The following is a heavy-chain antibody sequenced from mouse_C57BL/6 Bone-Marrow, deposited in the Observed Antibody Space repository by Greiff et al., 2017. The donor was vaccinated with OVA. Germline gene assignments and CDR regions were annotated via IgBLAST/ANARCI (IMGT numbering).Heavy chain of an antibody. CDR3: RGLRREVLRY. CDR1: EYEFPSHD. Sequence: DVKLVESGGGLVQPGESLKLSCESNEYEFPSHDMSWVRKTPEKRLELVAAINSDGGSTYYPDTMERRFIISRDNTKKTLYLQMSSLRSEDTALYYCRGLRREVLRYWGQGTLVTVSA. V-gene: IGHV5-2*01. J-gene: IGHJ3*01. D-gene: IGHD2-4*01. CDR2: INSDGGST.